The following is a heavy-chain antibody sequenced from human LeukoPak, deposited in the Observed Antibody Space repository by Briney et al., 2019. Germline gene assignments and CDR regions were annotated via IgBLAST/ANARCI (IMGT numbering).Heavy chain of an antibody. Sequence: GESLETSLQGPGYRLTSYWIGWGRPMPGKGLEGMGIIYPGDSDTRYSPSFQGQVTISADKSISTAYLQWSSLKASDTAMYYCARHVESGWSRGAFDIWGQGTMVTVSS. CDR2: IYPGDSDT. CDR3: ARHVESGWSRGAFDI. D-gene: IGHD6-19*01. J-gene: IGHJ3*02. CDR1: GYRLTSYW. V-gene: IGHV5-51*01.